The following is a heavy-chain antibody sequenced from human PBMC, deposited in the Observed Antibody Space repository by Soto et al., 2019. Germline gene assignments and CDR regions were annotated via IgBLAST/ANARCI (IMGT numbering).Heavy chain of an antibody. CDR3: ATAEIAVARTWIDY. V-gene: IGHV1-24*01. Sequence: ASVKVSCKVSGYTLTELSMHWVRQAPGKGLEWMGGFDPEDGETIYAQKFQGRVTMTEDTSTDTAYMELSSLRSEDTAVYYCATAEIAVARTWIDYWGQGTLGTGSS. CDR1: GYTLTELS. J-gene: IGHJ4*02. D-gene: IGHD6-19*01. CDR2: FDPEDGET.